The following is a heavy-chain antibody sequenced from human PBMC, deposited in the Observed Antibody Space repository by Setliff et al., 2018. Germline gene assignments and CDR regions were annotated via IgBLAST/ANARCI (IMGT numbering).Heavy chain of an antibody. D-gene: IGHD2-21*01. Sequence: SETLSLTCVVSGGSFSGYQWSWIRQPPGKGLDWIGEINHSGSTNYSPSLTSRVSISVDKSSNQFSLKLTSVTAADTAVYYCARAQVVFAISAPVWYFEFWGRGTQVTVSS. CDR1: GGSFSGYQ. J-gene: IGHJ2*01. V-gene: IGHV4-34*01. CDR2: INHSGST. CDR3: ARAQVVFAISAPVWYFEF.